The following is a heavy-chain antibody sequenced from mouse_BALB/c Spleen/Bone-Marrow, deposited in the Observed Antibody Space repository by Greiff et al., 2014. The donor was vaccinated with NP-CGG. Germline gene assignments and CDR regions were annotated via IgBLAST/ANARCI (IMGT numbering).Heavy chain of an antibody. Sequence: EVMLVESGGGLVKPGGSLKLSCAASGFTFSSYAMSWVRQSPEKRLEWVAEISSGGSYTYYSDTVTGRFTIARDNVKNTLYLEMSSLRSENTAMYHCAGDNGAYGWYFDVWGAGTTVTVSS. CDR3: AGDNGAYGWYFDV. D-gene: IGHD2-13*01. V-gene: IGHV5-9-4*01. CDR2: ISSGGSYT. CDR1: GFTFSSYA. J-gene: IGHJ1*01.